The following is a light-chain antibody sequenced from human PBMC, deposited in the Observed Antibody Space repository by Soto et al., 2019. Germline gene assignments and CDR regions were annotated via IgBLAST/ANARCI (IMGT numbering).Light chain of an antibody. J-gene: IGLJ2*01. CDR3: SSYSRSSTVV. Sequence: QSVLTQPASVSGSPGQSITISCTGTSSDVGDSKFVSWYQQHTGKAPKLMIYEVRNRPSGVSNRFSGSKSGDTASLTISGLQADDEADYYCSSYSRSSTVVFGGGTQLTVL. V-gene: IGLV2-14*01. CDR2: EVR. CDR1: SSDVGDSKF.